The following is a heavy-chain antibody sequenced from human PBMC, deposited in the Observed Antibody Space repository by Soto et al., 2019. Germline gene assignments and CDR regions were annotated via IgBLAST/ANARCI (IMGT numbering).Heavy chain of an antibody. D-gene: IGHD3-10*01. Sequence: QVQLVESGGGVVQPGRSLRLSCAASGFTFSSYAMHWVRQAPGKGLEWVAVISYDGSNKYYADSVKGRFTISRDNSKNPLYLQMNSLRAEDTAVYYCARASWFGELLTPYYFDYWGQGTLVTVSS. V-gene: IGHV3-30-3*01. CDR2: ISYDGSNK. CDR1: GFTFSSYA. J-gene: IGHJ4*02. CDR3: ARASWFGELLTPYYFDY.